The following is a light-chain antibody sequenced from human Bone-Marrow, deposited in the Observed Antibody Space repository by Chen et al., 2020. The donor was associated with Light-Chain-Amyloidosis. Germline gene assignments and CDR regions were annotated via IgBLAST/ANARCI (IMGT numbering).Light chain of an antibody. V-gene: IGKV1-5*03. Sequence: MQMTQRTSTLSASVGDRVPISCRASQSISSWLAWYQKKPGKAPKLLIYKASSLESGVPSRFSGSGSGTEFTLTISSLQPDDFATYYCQQYNSYPYTFGQGTKLEIK. CDR1: QSISSW. J-gene: IGKJ2*01. CDR2: KAS. CDR3: QQYNSYPYT.